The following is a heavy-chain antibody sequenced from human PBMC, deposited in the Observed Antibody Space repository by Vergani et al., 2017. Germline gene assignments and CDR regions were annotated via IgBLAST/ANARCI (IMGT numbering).Heavy chain of an antibody. CDR2: INHSGST. CDR3: ARLGRDGYNLDY. D-gene: IGHD5-24*01. Sequence: QVQLQQWGAGLLKPSETLSLTCAVYGGSFSGYYWSWIRQPPGKGLEWIGEINHSGSTNYNPSLKSRVTISVDTSKNQFSLKLSSVTAADTAVYYCARLGRDGYNLDYWGQGTLVTVSS. CDR1: GGSFSGYY. J-gene: IGHJ4*02. V-gene: IGHV4-34*01.